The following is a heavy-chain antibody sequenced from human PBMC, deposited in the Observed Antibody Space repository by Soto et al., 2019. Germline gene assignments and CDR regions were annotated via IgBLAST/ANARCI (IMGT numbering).Heavy chain of an antibody. CDR1: GFTFSSYA. Sequence: EVQLLESGGGLVQPGGSLRLSCAASGFTFSSYAVSWVRQAPGKGPEWISSISGSGSTIYYADSVKGRFTISRDNSKNTLYLQMSSLRAEETAVYYCAKVFYYYDSSGYYYFDYWGQGTLVTVSS. CDR3: AKVFYYYDSSGYYYFDY. D-gene: IGHD3-22*01. J-gene: IGHJ4*02. V-gene: IGHV3-23*01. CDR2: ISGSGSTI.